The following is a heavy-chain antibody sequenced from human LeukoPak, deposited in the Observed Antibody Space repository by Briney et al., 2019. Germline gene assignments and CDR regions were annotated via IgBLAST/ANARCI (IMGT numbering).Heavy chain of an antibody. CDR2: ISGSSRPI. CDR1: GFTFSGYS. Sequence: SGGSLRLSCAASGFTFSGYSMNWVRQAPGRGLEWVSYISGSSRPIYYADSVKGRFTISRDNAKNSLYLQMNSLRAEDTAVYYCARDYSYEFLNWGQGTLVTVSS. J-gene: IGHJ4*02. CDR3: ARDYSYEFLN. V-gene: IGHV3-48*01. D-gene: IGHD5-18*01.